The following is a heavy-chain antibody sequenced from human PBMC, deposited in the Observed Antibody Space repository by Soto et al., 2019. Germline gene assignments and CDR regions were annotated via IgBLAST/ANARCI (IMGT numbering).Heavy chain of an antibody. Sequence: QVQLVQSGAEEKKPGASVKVYCKASGYTFTSYAMHWVRQAPGQRLEWMGWINAGNGNTKYSQKFQGRVTITRDTSASTAYMELSSLRSEDTAVYYCARADGVGFGGPWGQGTLVTVSS. D-gene: IGHD2-15*01. CDR2: INAGNGNT. CDR1: GYTFTSYA. J-gene: IGHJ5*02. V-gene: IGHV1-3*05. CDR3: ARADGVGFGGP.